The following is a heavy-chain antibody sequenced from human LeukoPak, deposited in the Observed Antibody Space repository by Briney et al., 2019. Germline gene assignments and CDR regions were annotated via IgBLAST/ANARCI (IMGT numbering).Heavy chain of an antibody. CDR1: GFTFTSSA. Sequence: SVKVSCKASGFTFTSSAVQWVRQARGQRLEWIGWIVVGSDNTNYAQKFQERVTITRDMSTSTAYMELSSLRSEDTAVYYCAAAHHYDILAPLGYWGQGTLVTVSS. J-gene: IGHJ4*02. CDR3: AAAHHYDILAPLGY. CDR2: IVVGSDNT. V-gene: IGHV1-58*01. D-gene: IGHD3-9*01.